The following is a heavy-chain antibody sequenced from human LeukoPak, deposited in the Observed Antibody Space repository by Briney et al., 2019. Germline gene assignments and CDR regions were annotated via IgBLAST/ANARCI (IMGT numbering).Heavy chain of an antibody. CDR2: IRYDGSNK. V-gene: IGHV3-30*02. J-gene: IGHJ3*02. Sequence: GGSLRLSCAASGFTFSSYAMSWVRQAPGKGLEWVAFIRYDGSNKYYADSVKGRFTISRDNSKNTLYLQMNSLRAEDTAVYYCAKDKHIVVVIAVDAFDIWGQGTMVTVSS. D-gene: IGHD2-21*01. CDR1: GFTFSSYA. CDR3: AKDKHIVVVIAVDAFDI.